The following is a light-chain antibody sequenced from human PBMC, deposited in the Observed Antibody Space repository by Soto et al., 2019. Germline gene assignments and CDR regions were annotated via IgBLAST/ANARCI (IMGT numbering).Light chain of an antibody. Sequence: EIVMTKSPATLSVSPGERATLSCRASQSVSSNFAWYQQKPGQALRLLLYGASTRATGIPARFSGSGSVTEYTLTISSLQSEDFAVYYCQQYNNWLTFGGGTKVEI. J-gene: IGKJ4*01. CDR3: QQYNNWLT. CDR2: GAS. V-gene: IGKV3-15*01. CDR1: QSVSSN.